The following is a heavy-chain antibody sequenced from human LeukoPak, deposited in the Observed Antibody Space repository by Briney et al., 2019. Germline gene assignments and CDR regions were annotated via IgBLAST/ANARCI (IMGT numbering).Heavy chain of an antibody. V-gene: IGHV3-7*01. CDR3: AKGHYYGSGSLDY. Sequence: GGSLRLSCAASGFTFNNYWMTWFRQAPGKGLEWVANIKQDGTEIFYVDSVRGRFIISRDNAENSLYLQMNSLRVEDTAVYYCAKGHYYGSGSLDYWGQGTLVTVSS. D-gene: IGHD3-10*01. J-gene: IGHJ4*02. CDR1: GFTFNNYW. CDR2: IKQDGTEI.